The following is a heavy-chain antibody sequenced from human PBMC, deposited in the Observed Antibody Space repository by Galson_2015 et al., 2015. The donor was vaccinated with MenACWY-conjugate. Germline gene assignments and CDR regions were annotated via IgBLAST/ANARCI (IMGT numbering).Heavy chain of an antibody. CDR2: IKSKTDGGTT. D-gene: IGHD6-6*01. CDR1: GFTFSNAW. J-gene: IGHJ4*02. V-gene: IGHV3-15*01. Sequence: SLRLSGAASGFTFSNAWMSWVRQAPGKGLEWGGSIKSKTDGGTTDYAAPVKVRFTISRNDSKNTLYLPMNSLKTEDTAVYYCTTYSSSNYWGQGTLVTVSS. CDR3: TTYSSSNY.